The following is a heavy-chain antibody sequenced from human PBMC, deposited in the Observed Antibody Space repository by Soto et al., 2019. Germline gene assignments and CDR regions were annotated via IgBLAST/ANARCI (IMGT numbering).Heavy chain of an antibody. V-gene: IGHV1-8*01. J-gene: IGHJ6*02. CDR1: GYTFTSYD. D-gene: IGHD3-3*01. CDR2: MNPNSGNT. CDR3: ARERFGLAIFGIYHYYGMDV. Sequence: QVQLVQSGAEVKKPGASVKVSCKASGYTFTSYDINWVRQATGQGLEWMGWMNPNSGNTGYAQKFQGRVTMTRNTSISTAYMELSSLRSEDTAVYYCARERFGLAIFGIYHYYGMDVWGQGTTVTVSS.